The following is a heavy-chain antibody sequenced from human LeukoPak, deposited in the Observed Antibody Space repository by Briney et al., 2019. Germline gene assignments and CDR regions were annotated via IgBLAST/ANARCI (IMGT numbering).Heavy chain of an antibody. J-gene: IGHJ4*02. V-gene: IGHV3-48*01. CDR2: IRGSSTTI. CDR1: GFSFSTPS. Sequence: PGGSLRLSCAASGFSFSTPSMSWVRQTPGKGLEWISYIRGSSTTIYYADSVKGRFTISRDNARNSLYLQMNDLRAEDTGVYFCARDARLHCGTDACYGPYFDYWGQGSLVTVSS. D-gene: IGHD2-2*01. CDR3: ARDARLHCGTDACYGPYFDY.